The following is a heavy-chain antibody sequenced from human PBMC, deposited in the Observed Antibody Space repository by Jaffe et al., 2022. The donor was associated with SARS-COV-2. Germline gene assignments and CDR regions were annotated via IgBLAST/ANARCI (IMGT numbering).Heavy chain of an antibody. J-gene: IGHJ4*02. CDR3: AKDYMAYSKAVGVVYFDY. Sequence: EVQLLESGGGLVQPGGSLRLSCAASGFTFSSYAMSWVRQAPGKGLEWVSAISGSGGSTYYADSVKGRFTISRDNSKNTLYLQMNSLRAEDTAVYYCAKDYMAYSKAVGVVYFDYWGQGTLVTVSS. V-gene: IGHV3-23*01. CDR1: GFTFSSYA. D-gene: IGHD6-13*01. CDR2: ISGSGGST.